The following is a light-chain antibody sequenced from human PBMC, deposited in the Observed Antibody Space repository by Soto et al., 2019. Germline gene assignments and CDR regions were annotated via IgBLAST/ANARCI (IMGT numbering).Light chain of an antibody. Sequence: EIVLTQSPGTLSLSPGERATLSCRASQSVSSSYLAWYQQKPGQAPRLLIYGASSRATGIPDRFSGSGSGTDFTLTISRVEAEDFAVYYCQQFVAFGGGTKVEIK. CDR3: QQFVA. CDR2: GAS. J-gene: IGKJ4*01. V-gene: IGKV3-20*01. CDR1: QSVSSSY.